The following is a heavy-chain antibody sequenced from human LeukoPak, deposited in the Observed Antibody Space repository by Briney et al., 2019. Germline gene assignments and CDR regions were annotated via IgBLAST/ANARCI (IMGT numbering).Heavy chain of an antibody. J-gene: IGHJ5*02. V-gene: IGHV4-39*02. CDR1: GGSISSSSYY. Sequence: SETLSPTCTVSGGSISSSSYYWGWIRQPPGKGLEWIGSIYYSGSTYYNPSLKSRVTISVDTSKNQFSLKLSSVTAADTAVYYCAREGAHPSWGQGTLVTVSS. CDR3: AREGAHPS. CDR2: IYYSGST.